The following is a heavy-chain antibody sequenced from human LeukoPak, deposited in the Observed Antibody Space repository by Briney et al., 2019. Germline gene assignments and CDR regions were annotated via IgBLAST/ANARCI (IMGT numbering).Heavy chain of an antibody. D-gene: IGHD3-22*01. Sequence: GGSLRLSCAASGFTFSSYAMSWVRQAPGKGLEWVSAISGSGGSTYYADSVKGRFTISRDNSKNTLYLQMNSLTAEDTAVYYCTKIQGSYYDSSGYLFDYWGQGTLVTVSS. CDR1: GFTFSSYA. CDR2: ISGSGGST. V-gene: IGHV3-23*01. CDR3: TKIQGSYYDSSGYLFDY. J-gene: IGHJ4*02.